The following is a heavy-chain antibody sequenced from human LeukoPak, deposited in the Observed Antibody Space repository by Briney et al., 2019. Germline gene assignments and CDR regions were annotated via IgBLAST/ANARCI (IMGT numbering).Heavy chain of an antibody. CDR2: ISGSGSTT. CDR3: AKGEGGSGSYINAFDI. J-gene: IGHJ3*02. CDR1: GFTFNSYA. Sequence: PGGSPRLSCAASGFTFNSYAMSWVRQAPRKGLEWVSAISGSGSTTYYADSVKGRFTMSRDNSKNTLYLHMNRLRGEDTAVYYCAKGEGGSGSYINAFDIWGQGTMVTVSS. D-gene: IGHD3-10*01. V-gene: IGHV3-23*01.